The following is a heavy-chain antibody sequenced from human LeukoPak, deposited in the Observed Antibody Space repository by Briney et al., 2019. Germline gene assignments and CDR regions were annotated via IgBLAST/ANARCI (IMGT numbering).Heavy chain of an antibody. V-gene: IGHV1-69*01. Sequence: SVKVSCKASGGTFSSYAISWVRQAPGQGLEWMGGIIPIFGTANYAQKFQGRVTITADESTSTAYMELSSLRSEDTAVYYCARVNRDCSSTSCYNYFDYWGQGTLATVSS. D-gene: IGHD2-2*02. CDR2: IIPIFGTA. CDR1: GGTFSSYA. CDR3: ARVNRDCSSTSCYNYFDY. J-gene: IGHJ4*02.